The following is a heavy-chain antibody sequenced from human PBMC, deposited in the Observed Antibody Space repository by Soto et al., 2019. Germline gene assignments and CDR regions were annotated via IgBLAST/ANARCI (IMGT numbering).Heavy chain of an antibody. CDR1: GSRFSNYV. CDR3: XXXXXGKKAGYNXXXXXXY. J-gene: IGHJ4*02. D-gene: IGHD2-2*02. CDR2: IIPIFNST. V-gene: IGHV1-69*06. Sequence: QVQLVQSGAEVKTPGSSLKVSCKVSGSRFSNYVISWVRQAPGHGLEWLGRIIPIFNSTKYAQSFQGRVXXXXXKSTSTXSXXXXXXRSDDTXXXXXXXXXXGKKAGYNXXXXXXYWGQ.